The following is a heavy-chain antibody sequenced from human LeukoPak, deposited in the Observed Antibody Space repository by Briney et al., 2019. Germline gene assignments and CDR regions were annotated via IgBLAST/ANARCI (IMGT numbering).Heavy chain of an antibody. V-gene: IGHV3-30*01. D-gene: IGHD3-22*01. CDR2: ISYDGSNK. CDR1: GFTFSSYA. CDR3: ARDERLGSSGYYYGDSFDY. J-gene: IGHJ4*02. Sequence: PGGSLRLSCAASGFTFSSYAMHWVRQAPGKGLEWVAVISYDGSNKYYADSVKGRFTISRDNSKNTLYLQMNSLRAEDTAVYYCARDERLGSSGYYYGDSFDYWGQGTLVTVSS.